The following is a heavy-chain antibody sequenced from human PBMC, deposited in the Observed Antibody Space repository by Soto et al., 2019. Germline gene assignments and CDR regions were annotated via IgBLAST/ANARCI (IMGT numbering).Heavy chain of an antibody. J-gene: IGHJ4*01. CDR1: GYTFTSYG. CDR3: ARDRSVVVVPAAMLGVDYFDY. V-gene: IGHV1-18*01. D-gene: IGHD2-2*01. CDR2: ISAYNGNT. Sequence: ASVKVSCKASGYTFTSYGISWVRQAPGQGLEWMGWISAYNGNTNYAQKLQGRVTMTTDTSTSTAYMELRSLRSDDTAGYYCARDRSVVVVPAAMLGVDYFDYWGQGTLVTVSS.